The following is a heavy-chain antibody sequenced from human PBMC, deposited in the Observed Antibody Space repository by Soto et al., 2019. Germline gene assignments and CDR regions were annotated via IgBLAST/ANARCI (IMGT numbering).Heavy chain of an antibody. CDR1: GASITSSSYY. V-gene: IGHV4-61*05. Sequence: SETLSLTCTVSGASITSSSYYWSWIRQPPGKGLEWIGYIYYSGSTNYNPSLKSRVTISVDTSKNQFSLKLSSVAAADTAVYYCARHPTVTEYYFDYWGQGTLVTVSS. D-gene: IGHD4-17*01. CDR2: IYYSGST. J-gene: IGHJ4*02. CDR3: ARHPTVTEYYFDY.